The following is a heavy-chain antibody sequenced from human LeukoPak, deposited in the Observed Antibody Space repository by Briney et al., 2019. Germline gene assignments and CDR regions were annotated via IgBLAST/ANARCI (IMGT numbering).Heavy chain of an antibody. CDR2: IYTSGST. V-gene: IGHV4-4*07. D-gene: IGHD2-2*01. Sequence: SETLSLTCTVSGGSISSYYWSWIRQPAGKGLEWIGRIYTSGSTNYNPSLKSRVTMSVDTSKNQFSLKLSSVTAADTAVYYCARGGKYCSSTSCTEHFDYWGQGTLVTVSS. CDR3: ARGGKYCSSTSCTEHFDY. CDR1: GGSISSYY. J-gene: IGHJ4*02.